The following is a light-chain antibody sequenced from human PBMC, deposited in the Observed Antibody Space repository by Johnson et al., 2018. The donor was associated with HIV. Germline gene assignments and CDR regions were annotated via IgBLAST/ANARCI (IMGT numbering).Light chain of an antibody. V-gene: IGLV1-51*01. CDR3: GTWDTSLSVYV. CDR1: NSNIGNNY. CDR2: DNS. J-gene: IGLJ1*01. Sequence: QSVLTQPPSVSAAPGQKVTISCSGNNSNIGNNYVSWYQHLPGTAPKVLIYDNSKRPSKIPDRFSGSKSGTSATLGIPGLQTWDEADFYCGTWDTSLSVYVFGTGTKVTVL.